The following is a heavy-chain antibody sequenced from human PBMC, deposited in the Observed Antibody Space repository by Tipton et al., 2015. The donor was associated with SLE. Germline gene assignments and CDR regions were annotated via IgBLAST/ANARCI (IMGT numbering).Heavy chain of an antibody. CDR3: ANLWATGGDY. Sequence: GLVKPSETLSLTCAVYGGSFRGYYWSWIRQPPGKGLEWIGYIYYSGSTNYNPSLKSRVTISVDTSKNQFSLKLSPVTAADTAVYYCANLWATGGDYWGQGTLVTVSS. CDR1: GGSFRGYY. J-gene: IGHJ4*02. CDR2: IYYSGST. V-gene: IGHV4-59*01. D-gene: IGHD7-27*01.